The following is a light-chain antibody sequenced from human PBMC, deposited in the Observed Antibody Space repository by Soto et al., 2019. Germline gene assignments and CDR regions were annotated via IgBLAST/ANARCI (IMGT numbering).Light chain of an antibody. Sequence: VMPQSPANLSVPPGPRATLSWRASQSISTDLAWYQDKHGQPPSLLIYGASTRATGVPARLSASGSGTQVTITIPSLQPEDGELYDGQQHKTWTWTFGRGTKVDI. CDR1: QSISTD. CDR3: QQHKTWTWT. V-gene: IGKV3-15*01. CDR2: GAS. J-gene: IGKJ1*01.